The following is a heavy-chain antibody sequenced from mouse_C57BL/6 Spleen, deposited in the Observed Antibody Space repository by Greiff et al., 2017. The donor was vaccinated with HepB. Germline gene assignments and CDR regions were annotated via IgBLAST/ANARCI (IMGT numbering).Heavy chain of an antibody. CDR1: GYTFTSYW. J-gene: IGHJ2*01. Sequence: VKLQQPGAELVRPGSSVKLSCKASGYTFTSYWMHWVKQRPIQGLEWIGNIDPSDSETHYNQKFKDKATLTVDKSSSTAYMQLSSLTSEDSAVYYCARGTTTVVADYWGQGTTLTVSS. CDR2: IDPSDSET. CDR3: ARGTTTVVADY. V-gene: IGHV1-52*01. D-gene: IGHD1-1*01.